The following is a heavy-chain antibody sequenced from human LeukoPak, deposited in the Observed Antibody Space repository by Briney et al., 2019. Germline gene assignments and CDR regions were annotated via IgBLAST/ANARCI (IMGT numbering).Heavy chain of an antibody. J-gene: IGHJ1*01. V-gene: IGHV4-31*03. Sequence: SQILSLTCTVSGDSISSGGYYWSWIRQHPGKGLEWIGYIYYSGTTYYNPSLRSRVTISVDTSENQFSLKLGSVTAADTAVYYCARTNAVGSTSEYFQYWGQGTLVSVSS. CDR3: ARTNAVGSTSEYFQY. CDR2: IYYSGTT. CDR1: GDSISSGGYY. D-gene: IGHD1-26*01.